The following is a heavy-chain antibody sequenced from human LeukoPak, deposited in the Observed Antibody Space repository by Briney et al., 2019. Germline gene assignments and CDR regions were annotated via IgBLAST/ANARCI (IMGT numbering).Heavy chain of an antibody. J-gene: IGHJ3*02. Sequence: GGSLRLSCAASGFTFSSYSMNWVRPAPGKGLEWVSSISSSSSYIYYADSVKGRFTISRDNAKNSLYLQMHSLRAEDTAMYYCARDGYDGSGSTDGFDIWGQGTMVTVSS. CDR1: GFTFSSYS. D-gene: IGHD3-10*01. CDR3: ARDGYDGSGSTDGFDI. V-gene: IGHV3-21*01. CDR2: ISSSSSYI.